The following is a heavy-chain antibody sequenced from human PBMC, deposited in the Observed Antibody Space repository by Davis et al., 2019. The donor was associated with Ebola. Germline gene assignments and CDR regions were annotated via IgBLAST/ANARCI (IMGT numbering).Heavy chain of an antibody. V-gene: IGHV3-30*04. Sequence: GGSLRLSCAASGLTFSNYAMHWVRQAPGKGLEWVSFVSYDGRSKFYADSVKGRFTISRDNAVDTPYLVMNGLRAEDTAVYFCARETNTIMEDWGQGTLVTVSS. CDR2: VSYDGRSK. CDR1: GLTFSNYA. D-gene: IGHD5-24*01. J-gene: IGHJ4*02. CDR3: ARETNTIMED.